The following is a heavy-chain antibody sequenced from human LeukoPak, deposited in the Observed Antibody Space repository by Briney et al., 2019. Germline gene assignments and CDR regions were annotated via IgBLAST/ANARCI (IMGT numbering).Heavy chain of an antibody. CDR3: ARRWELLRANGPFDY. J-gene: IGHJ4*02. CDR2: IIPIFGTA. Sequence: GASVKVSCKASGGTFSSYAISWVRQATGQGLEWMGGIIPIFGTANYAQKFQGRVTITADESTSTAYMELSSLRSEDTAVYYCARRWELLRANGPFDYWGQGTLVTVSS. V-gene: IGHV1-69*01. CDR1: GGTFSSYA. D-gene: IGHD1-26*01.